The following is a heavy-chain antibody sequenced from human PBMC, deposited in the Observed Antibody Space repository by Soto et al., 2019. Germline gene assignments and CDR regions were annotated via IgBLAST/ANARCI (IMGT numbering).Heavy chain of an antibody. CDR2: ISAYNGNT. J-gene: IGHJ3*02. CDR3: ARDGYYYDSSGYSSGAFDI. V-gene: IGHV1-18*01. Sequence: ASVKVSCKASGYTFTSYGISWVRQAPGQGLEWMGWISAYNGNTNYAQKLQGRVTMTTDTSTSTAYMELRSLRSDDTAVYYCARDGYYYDSSGYSSGAFDIWGQGTMVTVSS. D-gene: IGHD3-22*01. CDR1: GYTFTSYG.